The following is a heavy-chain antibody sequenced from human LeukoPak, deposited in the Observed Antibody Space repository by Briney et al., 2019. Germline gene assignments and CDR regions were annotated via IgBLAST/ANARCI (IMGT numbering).Heavy chain of an antibody. D-gene: IGHD1-7*01. CDR2: IYYDGSA. CDR1: GYSISSDYY. V-gene: IGHV4-38-2*01. Sequence: PSETLSLTCAVSGYSISSDYYWAWIRQPPGKGLEWVASIYYDGSAYYSPSLKSRVTISIDTSKNQFSLRLKSATAADTAVYYCARLELSYVHFWGQGALVTLSS. CDR3: ARLELSYVHF. J-gene: IGHJ4*02.